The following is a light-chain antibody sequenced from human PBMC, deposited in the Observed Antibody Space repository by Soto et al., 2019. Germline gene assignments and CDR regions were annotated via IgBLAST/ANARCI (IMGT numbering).Light chain of an antibody. V-gene: IGKV1-33*01. Sequence: DIQLTQSPSSLSASVGDRVTITCQASQDIRYYLNWYQQKPGKAPRLVIYDAVYLETGVPSRFRGSASGTDFTFTISSLQPEDFATYYCQQYDDLPVTFGGGTKVEVK. J-gene: IGKJ4*01. CDR2: DAV. CDR3: QQYDDLPVT. CDR1: QDIRYY.